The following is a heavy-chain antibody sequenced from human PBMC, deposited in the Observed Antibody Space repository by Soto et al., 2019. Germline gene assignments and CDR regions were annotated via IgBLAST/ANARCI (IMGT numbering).Heavy chain of an antibody. CDR2: IWYDGTNK. CDR1: GFTFSSYG. CDR3: ARGPMTTVTTWGDWYFDL. J-gene: IGHJ2*01. D-gene: IGHD4-17*01. V-gene: IGHV3-33*01. Sequence: QVQLVESGGGVVQPGRSLRLSCATSGFTFSSYGMHWVRQGPGKGLEWVAVIWYDGTNKYYADSVNGRFTISRDDSKNRLYLQMSSRRAEDTAVYYCARGPMTTVTTWGDWYFDLWGRGTLVTVSS.